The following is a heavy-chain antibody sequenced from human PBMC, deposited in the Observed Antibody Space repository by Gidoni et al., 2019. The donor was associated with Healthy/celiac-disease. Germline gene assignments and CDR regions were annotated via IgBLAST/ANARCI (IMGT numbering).Heavy chain of an antibody. V-gene: IGHV4-34*01. CDR3: VYSMGDDYAFDY. Sequence: VQLKQWGEGLWKPSEALSITCAVHGGSFSGYYWNWLRQPPGKGLEWIGEINHSGGTNYNPSLTRRVTTSVDTSKNQFSLKLSSVTAADTAVYYCVYSMGDDYAFDYWGQGTLVTVSS. CDR2: INHSGGT. CDR1: GGSFSGYY. D-gene: IGHD4-17*01. J-gene: IGHJ4*02.